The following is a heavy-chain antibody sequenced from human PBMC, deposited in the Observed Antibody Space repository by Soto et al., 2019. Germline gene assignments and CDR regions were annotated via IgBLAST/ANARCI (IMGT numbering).Heavy chain of an antibody. V-gene: IGHV3-74*01. CDR1: EFTFSGRS. CDR3: ARGWFGPDV. D-gene: IGHD3-10*01. J-gene: IGHJ6*03. CDR2: IDKVGTDS. Sequence: EVQLVESGGGLVQPGGSLRLSCAASEFTFSGRSVHWVRQAPGKGLVWVSGIDKVGTDSTYADSVKGRFTSSRDNAKHSVYLQMNSLRVEDTAVYYCARGWFGPDVWGKGTTVTVPS.